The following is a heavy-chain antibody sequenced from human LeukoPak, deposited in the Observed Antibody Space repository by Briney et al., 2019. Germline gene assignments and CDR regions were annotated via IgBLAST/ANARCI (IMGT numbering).Heavy chain of an antibody. CDR2: INPNSGGT. CDR3: AREKWELLGREDYYYGMDV. J-gene: IGHJ6*02. V-gene: IGHV1-2*02. D-gene: IGHD1-26*01. CDR1: GYTFTGYY. Sequence: ASVKVSCKASGYTFTGYYMHWARQAPGQGLEWMGWINPNSGGTNYAQKFQGRVTMTRDTSISTAYMELSRLRSDDTAVYYCAREKWELLGREDYYYGMDVWGQGTTVTVSS.